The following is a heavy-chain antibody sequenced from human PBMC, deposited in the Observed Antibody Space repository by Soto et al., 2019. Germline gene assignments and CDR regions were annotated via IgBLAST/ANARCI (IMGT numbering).Heavy chain of an antibody. V-gene: IGHV4-39*01. D-gene: IGHD2-2*01. Sequence: QLQLQESGPGLVKPSETLSLTCTVSSASISSSSSTWGWIRQPPGKGLGWIGSIYYSGTTNYNPSLDSRVTVSVDTSKKPFSLKVTSGTAASTAVYYCARLPEYCISITCHGHYAIDVWSQGTTVTVSS. CDR2: IYYSGTT. J-gene: IGHJ6*02. CDR3: ARLPEYCISITCHGHYAIDV. CDR1: SASISSSSST.